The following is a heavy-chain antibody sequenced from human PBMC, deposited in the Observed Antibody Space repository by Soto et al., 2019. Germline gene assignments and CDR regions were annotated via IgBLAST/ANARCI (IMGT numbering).Heavy chain of an antibody. CDR1: GGTFSSYA. D-gene: IGHD5-12*01. V-gene: IGHV1-69*01. CDR3: AIDHGGDGYNYRWFGL. CDR2: IIPIFGTA. Sequence: QVQLVQSGAEVKKPGSSVKVSCKASGGTFSSYAISWVRQAPGQGLEWMGGIIPIFGTANYAPKFQARVTITADEPTSKADMGLSSLRSEKTAVYICAIDHGGDGYNYRWFGLWGHGTLVNVA. J-gene: IGHJ5*02.